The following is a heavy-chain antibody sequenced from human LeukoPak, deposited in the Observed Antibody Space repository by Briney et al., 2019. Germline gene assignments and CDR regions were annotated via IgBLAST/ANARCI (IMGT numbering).Heavy chain of an antibody. CDR3: ARMRYRFGFDY. D-gene: IGHD3-16*01. V-gene: IGHV4-39*07. CDR2: IYYSGST. Sequence: SETLSLTCTVSGGSISSSSYYWGWIRQPPGKGLEWIGGIYYSGSTYYNPSLKSRVTISVDTSKNQFSLKLSSVTAADTAVYYCARMRYRFGFDYWGQGTLVTVSS. J-gene: IGHJ4*02. CDR1: GGSISSSSYY.